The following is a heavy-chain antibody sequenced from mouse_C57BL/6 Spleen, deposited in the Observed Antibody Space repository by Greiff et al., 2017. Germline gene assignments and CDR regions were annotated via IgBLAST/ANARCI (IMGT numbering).Heavy chain of an antibody. CDR2: IDPEDGET. D-gene: IGHD1-1*01. CDR3: ARNYGSSYCAY. J-gene: IGHJ3*01. CDR1: GFNIKDSY. V-gene: IGHV14-2*01. Sequence: VQLQQSGAELVKPGASVKLSCTASGFNIKDSYMHWVKQRTEQGLEWIGRIDPEDGETQYAPKFQGKAPLTVATSSNTAYLQLRSLTYEDTAVDYCARNYGSSYCAYWGQGTLVTVSA.